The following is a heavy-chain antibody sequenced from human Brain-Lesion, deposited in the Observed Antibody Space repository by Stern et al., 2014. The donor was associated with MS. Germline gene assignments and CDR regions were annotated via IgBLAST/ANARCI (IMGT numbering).Heavy chain of an antibody. Sequence: VQLEESGPGLVKPSQTLSLTCNVSGGSISSGSDSWSWLRQPVGKGLQWIGRIHPSGSAYYTPSLKSRVTISTDTSKNQFSLELTSATAADTAIYYCASGYRIFDYWGQGILVTVSS. D-gene: IGHD5-18*01. CDR2: IHPSGSA. CDR3: ASGYRIFDY. CDR1: GGSISSGSDS. J-gene: IGHJ4*02. V-gene: IGHV4-61*02.